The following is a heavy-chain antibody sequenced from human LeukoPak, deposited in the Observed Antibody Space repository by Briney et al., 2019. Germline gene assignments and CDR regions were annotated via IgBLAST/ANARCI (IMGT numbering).Heavy chain of an antibody. Sequence: GGSLRLSCAASGFTVSSSHMTWVRQTPGKGLVWVSVTYSGGNTDYANSVKGRFTISRDNSKNTIYLQMNSLRADDTAVYYCAKQGRNDFVDSWGQGTLVTVSS. CDR3: AKQGRNDFVDS. CDR2: TYSGGNT. CDR1: GFTVSSSH. V-gene: IGHV3-66*04. D-gene: IGHD3-3*01. J-gene: IGHJ4*02.